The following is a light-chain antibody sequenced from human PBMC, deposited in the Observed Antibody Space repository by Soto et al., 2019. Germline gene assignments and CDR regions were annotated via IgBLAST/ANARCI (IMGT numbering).Light chain of an antibody. V-gene: IGKV3-20*01. CDR2: GAS. J-gene: IGKJ2*01. CDR3: QQYGSSPVT. CDR1: QSVSSSY. Sequence: EIVLTQSPGTLSLSPGERATLSCRASQSVSSSYLAWYQQKPGQAPRLLIYGASSRATGIPDRFSGSESGTDFSLTISRLEPEDFAVYYCQQYGSSPVTFGQGTKLEIK.